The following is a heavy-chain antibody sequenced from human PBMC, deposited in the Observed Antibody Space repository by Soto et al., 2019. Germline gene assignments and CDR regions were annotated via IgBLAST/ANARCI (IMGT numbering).Heavy chain of an antibody. Sequence: QVQLVQSGAEVKKPGALVKVSCKASGYTFNNYYIHWVRQAPGQGLEWMAIINPNGGSTNYAQEFQGRVTLTRDTSTSTVYMELSGLSAEDTAVYYCARDLAAGAYWGQGSLVSVSS. V-gene: IGHV1-46*02. CDR1: GYTFNNYY. CDR2: INPNGGST. J-gene: IGHJ4*02. CDR3: ARDLAAGAY. D-gene: IGHD6-13*01.